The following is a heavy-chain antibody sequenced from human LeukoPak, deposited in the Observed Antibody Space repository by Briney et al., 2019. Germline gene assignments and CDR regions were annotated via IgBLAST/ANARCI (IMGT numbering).Heavy chain of an antibody. D-gene: IGHD4-17*01. CDR3: ARRLDYGDYLDY. CDR1: GFTFSSYG. J-gene: IGHJ4*02. CDR2: IWYDGSNK. Sequence: TGGSLRLSCAASGFTFSSYGMHWVRQAPGKGLEWVAVIWYDGSNKYYADSVKGRFTISRDNSKNTLYLQMNSLRAEDTAVYYCARRLDYGDYLDYWGQGTLVTVSS. V-gene: IGHV3-33*01.